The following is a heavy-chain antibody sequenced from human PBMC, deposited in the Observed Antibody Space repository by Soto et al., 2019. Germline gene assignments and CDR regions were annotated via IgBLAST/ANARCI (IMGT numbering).Heavy chain of an antibody. CDR3: AALRPYYYDSSGYYFNAFDI. CDR2: IVVGSGNT. D-gene: IGHD3-22*01. Sequence: ASVKVSCKASGLTFTSSAVQWVRQARGQRLEWIGWIVVGSGNTNYAQKFQERVTITRDMSTSTAYMELSSLRSEDTAVYYCAALRPYYYDSSGYYFNAFDIWGQGTMVTVS. J-gene: IGHJ3*02. V-gene: IGHV1-58*01. CDR1: GLTFTSSA.